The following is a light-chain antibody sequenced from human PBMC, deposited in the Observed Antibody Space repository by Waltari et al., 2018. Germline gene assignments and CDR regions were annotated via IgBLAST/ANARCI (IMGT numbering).Light chain of an antibody. CDR1: QSVNDN. J-gene: IGKJ1*01. CDR2: GVS. CDR3: QHYNKWPPWT. V-gene: IGKV3-15*01. Sequence: EVVMTQSPATLSVSPGESVTISCRASQSVNDNLAWYQQKVGQAPRLLIYGVSSRATGIPARFSGTGSGTDFTLTITSLQAEDFAVYYCQHYNKWPPWTFGQGTKVEFK.